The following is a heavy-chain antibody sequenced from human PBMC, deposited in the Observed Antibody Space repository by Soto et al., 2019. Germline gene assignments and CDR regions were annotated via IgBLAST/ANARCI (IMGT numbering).Heavy chain of an antibody. D-gene: IGHD3-3*01. CDR3: AKDTRFWSGYPLYFDY. Sequence: PGGSLRLSCAASGFTFSSYAMSWVRQAPGKGLEWVSAISGSGGSTYYADSVKGRFTISRDNSKNTLYLQMNSLRAEDTALFYFAKDTRFWSGYPLYFDYWGQGTLVTVSS. CDR1: GFTFSSYA. V-gene: IGHV3-23*01. J-gene: IGHJ4*02. CDR2: ISGSGGST.